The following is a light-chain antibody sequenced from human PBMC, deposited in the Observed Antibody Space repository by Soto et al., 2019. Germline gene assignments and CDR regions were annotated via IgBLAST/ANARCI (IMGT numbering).Light chain of an antibody. V-gene: IGKV4-1*01. CDR3: QQYYSTPQT. CDR1: QSVLYSSNNKNF. CDR2: WAS. Sequence: DIVMTQSPDSLAVSLGERATINCKSSQSVLYSSNNKNFLAWYQQKPGQPPKLLIYWASTRESGVPDRFSGSGSGTAFTLTISSLQAADVAVYYCQQYYSTPQTFGQGTKVEIK. J-gene: IGKJ1*01.